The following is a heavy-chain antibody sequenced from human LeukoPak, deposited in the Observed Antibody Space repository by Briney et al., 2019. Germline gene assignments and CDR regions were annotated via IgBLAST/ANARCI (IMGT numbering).Heavy chain of an antibody. CDR3: AKRGYDSSGYYYFDY. CDR1: GFIFSSYG. V-gene: IGHV3-30*18. CDR2: ISYDGSNK. D-gene: IGHD3-22*01. Sequence: PGGSLRLSCAASGFIFSSYGMHWVRQAPGKGLEWVAVISYDGSNKYYADSVKGRFTISRDNSKNTLYLQMNSLRAEDTAVYYCAKRGYDSSGYYYFDYWGQGTLVTVSS. J-gene: IGHJ4*02.